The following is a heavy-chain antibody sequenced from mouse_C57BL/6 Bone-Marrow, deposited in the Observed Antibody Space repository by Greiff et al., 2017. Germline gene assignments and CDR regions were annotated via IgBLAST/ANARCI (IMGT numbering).Heavy chain of an antibody. Sequence: VQLQQSGAELVRPGASVTLSCKASGYTFTDYEMHWVKQTPVHGLEWIGAIDPETGGTAYNQKFKGKAILTADKSSSTAYMELRSLTSEDSAVYYCTTSGWGWLRYFDYWGQGTTLTVSS. CDR1: GYTFTDYE. J-gene: IGHJ2*01. V-gene: IGHV1-15*01. CDR3: TTSGWGWLRYFDY. CDR2: IDPETGGT. D-gene: IGHD2-2*01.